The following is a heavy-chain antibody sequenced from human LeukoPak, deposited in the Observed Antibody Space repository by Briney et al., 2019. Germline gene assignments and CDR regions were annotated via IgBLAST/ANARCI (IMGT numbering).Heavy chain of an antibody. Sequence: GASVKVSCKASGGTFSSYAISWVRQAPGQGLEWMGGIIPIFGTANYAQKFQGRVTITADKSTSTAYMELSSLRSEDTAVYYCASVVDPTSGYYYWGQGTLVTVSS. CDR3: ASVVDPTSGYYY. CDR1: GGTFSSYA. CDR2: IIPIFGTA. J-gene: IGHJ4*02. D-gene: IGHD3-22*01. V-gene: IGHV1-69*06.